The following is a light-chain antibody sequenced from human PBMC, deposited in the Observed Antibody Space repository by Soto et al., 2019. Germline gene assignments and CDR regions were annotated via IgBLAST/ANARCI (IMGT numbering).Light chain of an antibody. CDR2: GAS. CDR1: QSVSSGY. Sequence: EIVLTQSPGTLSLSPGERATLSCRASQSVSSGYLAWYQQKPGQAPRLLICGASSRATGIPDRFSGSGSGTDFSLTISRLEPEDFAVYYCQQYGSSPTFGQGTKVDIK. CDR3: QQYGSSPT. J-gene: IGKJ1*01. V-gene: IGKV3-20*01.